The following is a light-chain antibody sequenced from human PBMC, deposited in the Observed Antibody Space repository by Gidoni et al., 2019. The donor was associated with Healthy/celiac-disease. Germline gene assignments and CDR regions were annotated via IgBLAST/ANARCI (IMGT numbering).Light chain of an antibody. CDR1: QSLLHSNGYNY. CDR3: MQALQTPPFT. V-gene: IGKV2-28*01. J-gene: IGKJ3*01. Sequence: DIVMTQSPLSMTVTPGEPASISCRSSQSLLHSNGYNYLDWYLQKPGQSPQLLIYLGSNRASGVPDMFSGSGSGTDFTLNISRVEAEDVGVYYFMQALQTPPFTFGPWPKVDIK. CDR2: LGS.